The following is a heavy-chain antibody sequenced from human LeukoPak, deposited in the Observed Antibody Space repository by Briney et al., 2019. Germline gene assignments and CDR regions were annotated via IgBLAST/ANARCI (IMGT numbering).Heavy chain of an antibody. CDR1: GYTFTSYD. Sequence: GASMKVSCKASGYTFTSYDINWVRQATGQGLEWMGWMNPNSGNTGYAQKFQGRVTMTRNTSISTAYMELSSLRSEDTAVYYCARGRPYRDAFDIWGQGTMVTVSS. D-gene: IGHD1-26*01. J-gene: IGHJ3*02. CDR3: ARGRPYRDAFDI. CDR2: MNPNSGNT. V-gene: IGHV1-8*01.